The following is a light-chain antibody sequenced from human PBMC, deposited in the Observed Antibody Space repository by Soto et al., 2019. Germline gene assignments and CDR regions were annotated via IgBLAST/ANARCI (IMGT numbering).Light chain of an antibody. CDR3: QQYASSPTYT. J-gene: IGKJ2*01. CDR1: QSVSSSY. CDR2: GSS. V-gene: IGKV3-20*01. Sequence: EIVLTQSPGTLSLSPGERATLSCRASQSVSSSYLAWYQQKPGQAPRLLIYGSSSRATGIPDRFSGSGSGTDCTLTIRRLEPEDFAVYYCQQYASSPTYTFGEGTKLQIK.